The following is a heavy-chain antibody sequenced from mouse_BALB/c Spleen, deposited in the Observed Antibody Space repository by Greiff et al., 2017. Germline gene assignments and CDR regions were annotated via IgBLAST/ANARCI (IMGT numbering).Heavy chain of an antibody. CDR3: ARIAGYAMDY. D-gene: IGHD1-1*01. V-gene: IGHV1S81*02. CDR2: INPSNGRT. Sequence: VQLQQPGAELVKPGASVKLSCKASGYTFTSYWMHWVKQRPGQGLEWIGEINPSNGRTNYNEKFKSKATLTVDKSSSTAYMQLSSLTSEDSAVYYCARIAGYAMDYWGQGTSVTVSS. CDR1: GYTFTSYW. J-gene: IGHJ4*01.